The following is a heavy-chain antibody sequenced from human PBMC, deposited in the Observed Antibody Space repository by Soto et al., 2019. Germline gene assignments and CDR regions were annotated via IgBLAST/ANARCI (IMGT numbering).Heavy chain of an antibody. CDR1: GFTFSSYG. J-gene: IGHJ4*02. Sequence: GGSLRLPCAASGFTFSSYGMHWVRQAPGKGLEWVAVIWYDGSNKYYADSVKGRFTISRDNSKNTLYLQMNSLRAEDTAVYYCARDRTSSSWYKWFDYWGQGTLVTVSS. CDR3: ARDRTSSSWYKWFDY. D-gene: IGHD6-13*01. V-gene: IGHV3-33*01. CDR2: IWYDGSNK.